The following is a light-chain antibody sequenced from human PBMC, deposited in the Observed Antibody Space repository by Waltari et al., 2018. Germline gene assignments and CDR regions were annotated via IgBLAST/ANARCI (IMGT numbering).Light chain of an antibody. V-gene: IGKV1-39*01. CDR2: AAS. J-gene: IGKJ1*01. CDR1: QSISSY. CDR3: QQSYSTPWT. Sequence: DIQMTQSPSSLSASVGDRVTITCRASQSISSYLNWYQQKPGKAPNLLIYAASTLQSGVPSRFSCSGSGTDFTLTISSLQPEDFASYYCQQSYSTPWTFGQGTKVEI.